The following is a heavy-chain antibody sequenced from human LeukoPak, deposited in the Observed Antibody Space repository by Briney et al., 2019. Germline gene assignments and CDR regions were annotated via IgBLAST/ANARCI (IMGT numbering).Heavy chain of an antibody. V-gene: IGHV3-21*01. J-gene: IGHJ4*02. D-gene: IGHD1-1*01. CDR3: AREADWNDVDY. CDR1: GFTFSSYS. Sequence: GGSLRLSCAASGFTFSSYSMNWVRQAPGKGLEWVSSISSSSSYICYADSVKGRFTISRDNAKNSLYLQMNSLRAEDTAVYYCAREADWNDVDYWGQGTLVTVSS. CDR2: ISSSSSYI.